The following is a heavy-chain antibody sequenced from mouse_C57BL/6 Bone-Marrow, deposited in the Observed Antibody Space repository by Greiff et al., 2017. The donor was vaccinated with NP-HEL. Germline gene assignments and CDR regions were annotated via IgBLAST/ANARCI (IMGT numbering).Heavy chain of an antibody. CDR2: ISSGSSTI. Sequence: EVKLQESGGGLVKPGGSLKLSCAASGFTFSDYGMHWVRQAPEKGLEWVAYISSGSSTIYYADTVKGRFTISRDNAKNTLFLQMTSLRSEDTAMYYCARELGRAMDYWGQGTSVTVSS. CDR1: GFTFSDYG. J-gene: IGHJ4*01. V-gene: IGHV5-17*01. CDR3: ARELGRAMDY. D-gene: IGHD4-1*01.